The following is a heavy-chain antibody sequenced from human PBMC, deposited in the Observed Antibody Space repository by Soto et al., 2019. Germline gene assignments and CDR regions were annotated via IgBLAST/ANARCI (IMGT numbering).Heavy chain of an antibody. CDR2: IYYSGST. J-gene: IGHJ4*02. CDR1: GGSISSSSYY. D-gene: IGHD6-19*01. V-gene: IGHV4-39*01. Sequence: QLQLQESGPGLVKPSETLSLTCTVSGGSISSSSYYWGWIRQPPGKGLEWIGSIYYSGSTYYNPSLKSRVTISVDTSKNQFSLKLSSVTAADTAVYYCASPFSGWYSDYWGQGTLVTVSS. CDR3: ASPFSGWYSDY.